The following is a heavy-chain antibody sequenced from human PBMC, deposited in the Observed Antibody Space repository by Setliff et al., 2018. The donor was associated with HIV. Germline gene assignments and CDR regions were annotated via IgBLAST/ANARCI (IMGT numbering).Heavy chain of an antibody. CDR1: GASITSYY. CDR2: IYFSGGT. D-gene: IGHD2-2*01. Sequence: PSETLSLTCTVSGASITSYYWSWIRQSPGKGLEWIGYIYFSGGTHHNPSLKSRLTISIDQSKNQFSLKLTSVTPADTAVYYCSTIRHRYCSGTSCPSGSWGQGTLVTVSS. V-gene: IGHV4-59*01. J-gene: IGHJ5*02. CDR3: STIRHRYCSGTSCPSGS.